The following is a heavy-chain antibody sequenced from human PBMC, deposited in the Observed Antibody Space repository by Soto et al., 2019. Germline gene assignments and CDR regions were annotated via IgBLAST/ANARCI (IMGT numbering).Heavy chain of an antibody. J-gene: IGHJ4*02. CDR2: IIPIFGTA. Sequence: SVKVSCKASGGTFSSYAISWVRQAPGQGLEWMGGIIPIFGTANYAQKFQGRVTITADESTSTAYMELSSLRPEDTAVYYCARAPRPLRYFDWLPFDYWGQGTLVTVSS. CDR1: GGTFSSYA. D-gene: IGHD3-9*01. CDR3: ARAPRPLRYFDWLPFDY. V-gene: IGHV1-69*13.